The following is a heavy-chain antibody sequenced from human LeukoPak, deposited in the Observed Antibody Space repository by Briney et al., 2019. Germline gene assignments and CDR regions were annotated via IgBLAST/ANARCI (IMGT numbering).Heavy chain of an antibody. CDR1: GFTFRNYG. J-gene: IGHJ4*02. D-gene: IGHD5-12*01. Sequence: PGGSLRLSCAASGFTFRNYGMNWVRQAPGKGLEWVTIIRYDGSNKYYADSVKGRFIISRDNAKNSLYLQMNSLRAEDTAVYYCARDRIGGYDFDYWGQGTLVTVSS. CDR3: ARDRIGGYDFDY. V-gene: IGHV3-30*02. CDR2: IRYDGSNK.